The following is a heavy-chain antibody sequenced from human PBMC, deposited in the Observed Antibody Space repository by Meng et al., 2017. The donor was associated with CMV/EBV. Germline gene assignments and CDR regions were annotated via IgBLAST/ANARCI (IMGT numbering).Heavy chain of an antibody. D-gene: IGHD6-13*01. CDR3: ARGLYSSSWTWFDP. CDR1: GGSFSGYY. CDR2: INHSGST. Sequence: ESLKISCAVYGGSFSGYYWSWIRQPPGKGLEWIGEINHSGSTNYNPSLKSRVTISVDTSKNQFSLKLSSVTAADTAVYYCARGLYSSSWTWFDPWGQGTLVTVSS. V-gene: IGHV4-34*01. J-gene: IGHJ5*02.